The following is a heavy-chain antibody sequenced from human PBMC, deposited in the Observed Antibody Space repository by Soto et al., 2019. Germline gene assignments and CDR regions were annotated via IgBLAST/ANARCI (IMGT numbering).Heavy chain of an antibody. CDR1: GGSISSSNW. D-gene: IGHD6-13*01. V-gene: IGHV4-4*02. Sequence: QVQLQESGPGLVKPSGTLSLTCAVSGGSISSSNWWSWVRQPPGKGLEWIGEICHSGSTKYNPSLKSRVTISVDKSKNQFSLKLSSVTAADTAVYYCARLDSEIGQLGNFDYWGQGTLVTVSS. CDR3: ARLDSEIGQLGNFDY. CDR2: ICHSGST. J-gene: IGHJ4*02.